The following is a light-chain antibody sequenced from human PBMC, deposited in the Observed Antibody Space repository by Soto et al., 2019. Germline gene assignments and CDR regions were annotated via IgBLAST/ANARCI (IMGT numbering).Light chain of an antibody. CDR3: SSYTGTNTLV. J-gene: IGLJ2*01. Sequence: QSALTQPASVSGSPGQSITISCTGTSSDVGDYNYVSWYLQHPGKAPKLIIYGVTNRPSGISNRFSGSKSGNTASLTISGLQAEDEAGYYCSSYTGTNTLVFGGGTKLTVL. CDR1: SSDVGDYNY. V-gene: IGLV2-14*01. CDR2: GVT.